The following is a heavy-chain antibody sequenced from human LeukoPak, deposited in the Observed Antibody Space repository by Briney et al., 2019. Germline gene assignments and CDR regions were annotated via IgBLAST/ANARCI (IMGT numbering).Heavy chain of an antibody. CDR1: GYTFPGRY. J-gene: IGHJ4*02. D-gene: IGHD3-10*01. Sequence: GASVKVSCKASGYTFPGRYLHWVRQAPGQGLEWMGWINPNSGRTNYAQKFQDRVTLTRDTSISTAYMELSRLTSDDTAVYYCARGHYYGSGTHVYFDYWGQGTLVTVSS. CDR3: ARGHYYGSGTHVYFDY. V-gene: IGHV1-2*02. CDR2: INPNSGRT.